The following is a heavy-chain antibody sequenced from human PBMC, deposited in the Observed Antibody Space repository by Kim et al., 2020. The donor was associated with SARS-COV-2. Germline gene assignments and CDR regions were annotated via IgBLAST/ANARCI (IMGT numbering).Heavy chain of an antibody. CDR1: GFTFSSYG. CDR2: ISYDGSNK. D-gene: IGHD1-26*01. CDR3: AKSSIVRVP. Sequence: GGSLRLSCAASGFTFSSYGMHWVRQAPGKGLEWVAVISYDGSNKYSADSVKGRFTISRDNSKNTLYLQMNSLRAEDTAVYYCAKSSIVRVPWGNGSLVSV. V-gene: IGHV3-30*18. J-gene: IGHJ5*02.